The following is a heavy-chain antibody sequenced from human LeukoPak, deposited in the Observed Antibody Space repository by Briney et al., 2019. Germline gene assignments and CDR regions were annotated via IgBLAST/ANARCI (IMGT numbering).Heavy chain of an antibody. J-gene: IGHJ4*02. D-gene: IGHD5-18*01. CDR1: GFTFSSYA. V-gene: IGHV3-30*04. Sequence: GGSLRLSCAASGFTFSSYAMHWVRQAPGKGLEWVAVISYDGSNKYYADSVKGRFTISRDNSKNTLYLQMNSLRAEDTAVYYCAKDRGYSYGSLGYWGQGTLVTVSS. CDR3: AKDRGYSYGSLGY. CDR2: ISYDGSNK.